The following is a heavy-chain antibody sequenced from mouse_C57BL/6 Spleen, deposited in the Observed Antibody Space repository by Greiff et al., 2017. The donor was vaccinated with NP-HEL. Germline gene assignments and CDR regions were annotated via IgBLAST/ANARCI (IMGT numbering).Heavy chain of an antibody. CDR1: GYTFTDYE. V-gene: IGHV1-15*01. CDR3: TSLYGSSYVVYFDY. CDR2: IDPETGGT. J-gene: IGHJ2*01. Sequence: QVQLQQSGAELVRPGASVTLSCKASGYTFTDYEMHWVKQTPVHGLEWIGAIDPETGGTAYNQKFKGKAILTADKSSSTAYMELRSLTSEAAAVYYCTSLYGSSYVVYFDYWGQGTTLTVSS. D-gene: IGHD1-1*01.